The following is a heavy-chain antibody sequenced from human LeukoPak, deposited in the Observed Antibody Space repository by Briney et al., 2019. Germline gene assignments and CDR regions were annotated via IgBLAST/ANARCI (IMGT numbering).Heavy chain of an antibody. D-gene: IGHD6-13*01. CDR1: GFTFSSYA. J-gene: IGHJ4*02. CDR2: ISGSGGST. CDR3: AKDIVAAGLFFDY. V-gene: IGHV3-23*01. Sequence: GGSLRLSCAASGFTFSSYAMSWVRQAPGKGLEWVSAISGSGGSTYYADSVKGRFTISRDNSKNTLYLQMNSLRAEDTAVYCCAKDIVAAGLFFDYWGQGTLVTVSS.